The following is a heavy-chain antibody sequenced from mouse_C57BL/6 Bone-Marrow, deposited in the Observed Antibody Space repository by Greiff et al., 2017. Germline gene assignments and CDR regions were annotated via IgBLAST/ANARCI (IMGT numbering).Heavy chain of an antibody. CDR1: GYTFTSYW. Sequence: VQLQQPGAELVKPGASVKMSCKASGYTFTSYWITWVKQRPGQGLEWIGDIYPGSGSTNYNEKFKSKATLTVDTSSSTAYMQLSSLTSEDSAVYYCARNYGSSYYPFDYWGQGTTLTVSS. CDR3: ARNYGSSYYPFDY. J-gene: IGHJ2*01. V-gene: IGHV1-55*01. CDR2: IYPGSGST. D-gene: IGHD1-1*01.